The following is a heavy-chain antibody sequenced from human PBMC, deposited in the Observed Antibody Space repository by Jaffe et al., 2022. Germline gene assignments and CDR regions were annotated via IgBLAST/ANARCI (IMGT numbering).Heavy chain of an antibody. CDR1: GGTFSSYA. Sequence: QVQLVQSGAEVKKPGSSVKVSCKASGGTFSSYAISWVRQAPGQGLEWMGGIIPIFGTANYAQKFQGRVTITTDESTSTAYMELSSLRSEDTAVYYCAREAYYDFWSGTTLPYYFDYWGQGTLVTVSS. CDR3: AREAYYDFWSGTTLPYYFDY. J-gene: IGHJ4*02. CDR2: IIPIFGTA. D-gene: IGHD3-3*01. V-gene: IGHV1-69*05.